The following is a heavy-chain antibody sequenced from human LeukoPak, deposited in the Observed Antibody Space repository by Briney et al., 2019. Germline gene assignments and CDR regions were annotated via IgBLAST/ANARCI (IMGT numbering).Heavy chain of an antibody. J-gene: IGHJ3*01. D-gene: IGHD2-15*01. CDR2: IYAGGST. CDR3: AKAHRAANWFDAFDV. Sequence: GGSLRLSCAASGFSVSSNYMSWVRQPPGKGLEWVSVIYAGGSTYYADSVKGRFTISRDNSKNTLYLQMSSLRVEDTALYYCAKAHRAANWFDAFDVWGQGTMVTVSS. V-gene: IGHV3-53*01. CDR1: GFSVSSNY.